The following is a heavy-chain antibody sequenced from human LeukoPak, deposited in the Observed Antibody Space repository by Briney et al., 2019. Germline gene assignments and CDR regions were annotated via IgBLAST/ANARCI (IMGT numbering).Heavy chain of an antibody. CDR3: ASTVVTPCYYYGMDV. D-gene: IGHD4-23*01. CDR1: GYTFAGYY. CDR2: INPNSGGT. Sequence: ASVKVSCKASGYTFAGYYMHWVRQAPGQGLEWMGWINPNSGGTNYAQKFQGRVTMTRDTSISTAYMELSRLRSDDTAVYYCASTVVTPCYYYGMDVWGQGTTVTVSS. V-gene: IGHV1-2*02. J-gene: IGHJ6*02.